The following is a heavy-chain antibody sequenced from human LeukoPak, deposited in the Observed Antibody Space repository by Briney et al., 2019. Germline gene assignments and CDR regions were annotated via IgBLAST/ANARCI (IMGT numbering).Heavy chain of an antibody. CDR3: ARDLRSSGWYYFDY. Sequence: ASVKVSCKASGYTFTNYGISWVRQAPGQGLEWMGWISTYNGNTNYAQKLQGRVTMTTDTSTSTAYMELWSLRSDDTAVYYCARDLRSSGWYYFDYWGQGTLVTVPS. CDR2: ISTYNGNT. J-gene: IGHJ4*02. CDR1: GYTFTNYG. V-gene: IGHV1-18*01. D-gene: IGHD6-19*01.